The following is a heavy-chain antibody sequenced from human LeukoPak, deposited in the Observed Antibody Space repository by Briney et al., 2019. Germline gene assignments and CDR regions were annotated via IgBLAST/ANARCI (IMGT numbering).Heavy chain of an antibody. J-gene: IGHJ3*02. CDR1: GGSISSSSYY. V-gene: IGHV4-39*07. CDR2: IYYSGST. CDR3: AREGAI. D-gene: IGHD4/OR15-4a*01. Sequence: SETLSLTCTVSGGSISSSSYYWGWIRQPPGKGLEWIRSIYYSGSTYYNPSLKSRVTISVDRSKNQFSLKLSSVTAADTAVYYCAREGAIWGQGTMVTVSS.